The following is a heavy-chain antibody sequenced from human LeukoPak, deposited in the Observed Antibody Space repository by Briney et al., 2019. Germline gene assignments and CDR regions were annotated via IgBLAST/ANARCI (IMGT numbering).Heavy chain of an antibody. D-gene: IGHD3-22*01. J-gene: IGHJ4*02. V-gene: IGHV4-39*07. CDR2: IYYSGST. CDR1: GGSISSSSYY. CDR3: ARGDYYDSSSNDY. Sequence: PSETLSLTCTVSGGSISSSSYYWGWIRQPPGKGLEWIGSIYYSGSTNYNPSLKSRVTISVDTSKNQFSLKLSSVTAADTAVYYCARGDYYDSSSNDYWGQGTLVTVSS.